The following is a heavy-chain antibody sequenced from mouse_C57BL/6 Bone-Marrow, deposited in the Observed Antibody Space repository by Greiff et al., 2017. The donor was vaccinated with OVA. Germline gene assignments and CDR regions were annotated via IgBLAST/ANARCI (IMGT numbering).Heavy chain of an antibody. J-gene: IGHJ4*01. CDR1: GYTFTSYW. D-gene: IGHD4-1*01. CDR2: IHPNSGST. Sequence: VQLQQPGAELVKPGASVKLSCKASGYTFTSYWMHWVKQRPGQGLEWIGMIHPNSGSTNYNEKFKSKATLTVDKSSSTAYMQLSSLTSEDSAVYYCARTALGHAMDYWGQGTSVTVSS. V-gene: IGHV1-64*01. CDR3: ARTALGHAMDY.